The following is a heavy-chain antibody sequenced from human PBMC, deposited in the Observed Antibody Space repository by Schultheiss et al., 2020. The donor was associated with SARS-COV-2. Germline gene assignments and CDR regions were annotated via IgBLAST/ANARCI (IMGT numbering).Heavy chain of an antibody. CDR2: ISYDGSNK. CDR3: AKDQGVAAAEYFDY. Sequence: GGSLRLSCAASGFTFSSYAMHWVRQAPGKGLEWVAVISYDGSNKYYADSVKGRFTISRDNSKNTLYLQMNSLRAEDTAVYYCAKDQGVAAAEYFDYWGQGTLVTVSS. J-gene: IGHJ4*02. D-gene: IGHD6-13*01. V-gene: IGHV3-30*07. CDR1: GFTFSSYA.